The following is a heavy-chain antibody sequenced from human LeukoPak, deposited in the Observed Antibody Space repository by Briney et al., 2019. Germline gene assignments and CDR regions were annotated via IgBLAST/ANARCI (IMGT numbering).Heavy chain of an antibody. CDR2: ISAYNGNT. J-gene: IGHJ4*02. CDR1: GYTFTSYG. D-gene: IGHD5-18*01. CDR3: ARDSPPERYSYGGLHRYFDY. V-gene: IGHV1-18*01. Sequence: GASVKVSCKASGYTFTSYGISWVRQAPGQGLEWMGWISAYNGNTNYAQKLQGRVTMTTDTSTSTAYMELRSLRSGDTAVYYCARDSPPERYSYGGLHRYFDYWGQGTLVTVSS.